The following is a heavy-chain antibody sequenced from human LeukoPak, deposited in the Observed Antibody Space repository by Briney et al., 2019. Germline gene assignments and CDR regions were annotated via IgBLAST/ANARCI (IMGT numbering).Heavy chain of an antibody. CDR1: GFTFSSYA. D-gene: IGHD6-19*01. V-gene: IGHV3-23*01. CDR3: AYHYSSGWYFFL. Sequence: QPGGSLRLSCAASGFTFSSYAMSWVRQAPGKGLEWVSAISGSGGSTYYADSVKGRFTISSDNSKNTLYLQMNSLRAEDTAVYYCAYHYSSGWYFFLWGQGTLVTVSS. CDR2: ISGSGGST. J-gene: IGHJ4*02.